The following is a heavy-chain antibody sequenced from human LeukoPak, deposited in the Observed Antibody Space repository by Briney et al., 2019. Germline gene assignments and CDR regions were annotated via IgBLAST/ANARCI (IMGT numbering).Heavy chain of an antibody. J-gene: IGHJ4*02. D-gene: IGHD3-10*01. CDR2: ISSSGGGT. CDR3: AKVEGMVRGAINY. Sequence: GGSLRLSCAASGFTFSSYWMNWVRQAPGKGLEWVSGISSSGGGTNYADSVKGRFTISRDNSKNTLYLQMNSLRAEDTAVYYCAKVEGMVRGAINYWGQGTLVTVSS. CDR1: GFTFSSYW. V-gene: IGHV3-23*01.